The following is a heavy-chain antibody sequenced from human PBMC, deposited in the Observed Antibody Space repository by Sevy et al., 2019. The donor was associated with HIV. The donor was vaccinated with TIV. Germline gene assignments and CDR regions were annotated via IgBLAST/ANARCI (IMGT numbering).Heavy chain of an antibody. D-gene: IGHD3-3*01. Sequence: GGSLRLSCAASGFIFNSYAMSWVRQAPGKGLELVSTISGHGGSTYYADSVKGRFTISRDNSRNTLDLQMNSLRAEDTAVYYCAGGFWSGFDYWGQGILVTVSS. CDR1: GFIFNSYA. CDR3: AGGFWSGFDY. J-gene: IGHJ4*02. V-gene: IGHV3-23*01. CDR2: ISGHGGST.